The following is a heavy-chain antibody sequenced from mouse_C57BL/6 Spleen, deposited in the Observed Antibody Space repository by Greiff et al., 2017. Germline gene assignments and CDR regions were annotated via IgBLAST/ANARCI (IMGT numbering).Heavy chain of an antibody. CDR2: FHPYNDDT. CDR3: ARGDYYKGAWFAY. J-gene: IGHJ3*01. Sequence: VQLQQSGAELVKPGASVKMSCKASGYTFTTYPIEWMKQNHGKSLEWIGNFHPYNDDTKYNEKFKGKATLAVEKSSSTVYLALSRLTSDDSAVYYCARGDYYKGAWFAYWGQGTLVTVSA. CDR1: GYTFTTYP. D-gene: IGHD1-1*01. V-gene: IGHV1-47*01.